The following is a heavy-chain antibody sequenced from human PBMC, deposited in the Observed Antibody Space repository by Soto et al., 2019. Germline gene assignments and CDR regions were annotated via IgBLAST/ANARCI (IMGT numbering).Heavy chain of an antibody. CDR2: IKEDGSEL. CDR1: GFTFSNYW. D-gene: IGHD5-18*01. Sequence: EVQLVESGGDLVQPGGSVRLSCVASGFTFSNYWMSWVRQAPGKGLEWVANIKEDGSELNYLDSVKGRFTISRDNAKSTLYLQMNSLRVEDTGVYYCASEIHLGTLHYWGQGALVTVAS. J-gene: IGHJ4*02. V-gene: IGHV3-7*04. CDR3: ASEIHLGTLHY.